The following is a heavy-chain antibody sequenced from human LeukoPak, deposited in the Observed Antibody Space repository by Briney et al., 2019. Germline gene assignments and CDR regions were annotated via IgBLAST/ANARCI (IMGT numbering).Heavy chain of an antibody. Sequence: GGSLRLSCAASGVTFSSYAMSWVRQAPGKGPEWVSVISGSGDRAYYADSVKGRFTISRDNSKNTLYLQVNSLRADDTAVYYCARSPYFFGVLTKEFDYWGQGTLVTVSS. CDR3: ARSPYFFGVLTKEFDY. D-gene: IGHD3-3*01. CDR1: GVTFSSYA. CDR2: ISGSGDRA. V-gene: IGHV3-23*01. J-gene: IGHJ4*02.